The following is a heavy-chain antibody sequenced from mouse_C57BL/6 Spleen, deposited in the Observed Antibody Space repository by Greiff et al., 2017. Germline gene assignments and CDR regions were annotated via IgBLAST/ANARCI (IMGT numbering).Heavy chain of an antibody. CDR3: TRRNYGSSYRDWYFDV. D-gene: IGHD1-1*01. Sequence: VQLQQSGAELVRPGASVTLSCKASGYTFTDYEMHWVKQTPVHGLEWIGAIDPETGGTAYNQKFKGKAILTADKSSSTAYMELRSLTSEDSAVYYCTRRNYGSSYRDWYFDVWGTGTTVTVSS. J-gene: IGHJ1*03. CDR1: GYTFTDYE. CDR2: IDPETGGT. V-gene: IGHV1-15*01.